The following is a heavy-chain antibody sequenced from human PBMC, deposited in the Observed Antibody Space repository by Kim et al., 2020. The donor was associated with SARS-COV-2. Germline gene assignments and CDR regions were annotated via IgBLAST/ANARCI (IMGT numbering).Heavy chain of an antibody. J-gene: IGHJ4*02. V-gene: IGHV4-39*01. CDR3: ARLDGSGWSLDY. Sequence: YYNPSLKSRVSISVDTSKNEFSLKVSSVTAADTAVFYCARLDGSGWSLDYWGQGTLVTVSS. D-gene: IGHD6-13*01.